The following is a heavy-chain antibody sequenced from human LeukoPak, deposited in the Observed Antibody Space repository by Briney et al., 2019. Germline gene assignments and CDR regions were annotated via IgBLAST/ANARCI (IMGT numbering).Heavy chain of an antibody. Sequence: GASVKVSCKASNYTFTTYGISWVRQAPGQGLEWMGWISPSNDNTNYAQDFLGRVAMTTATSTSTAYLELRSLRYDDTAVYFCARGRVVTTIRSQYFDYWGQGTLVTVSS. CDR2: ISPSNDNT. D-gene: IGHD2-21*02. CDR1: NYTFTTYG. J-gene: IGHJ4*02. CDR3: ARGRVVTTIRSQYFDY. V-gene: IGHV1-18*01.